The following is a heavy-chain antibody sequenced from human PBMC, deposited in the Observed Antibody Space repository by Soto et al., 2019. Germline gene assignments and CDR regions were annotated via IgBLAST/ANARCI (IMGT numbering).Heavy chain of an antibody. J-gene: IGHJ3*02. CDR2: IFSNDEK. CDR3: ARMRKRQWLGDDAFDI. D-gene: IGHD6-19*01. V-gene: IGHV2-26*01. CDR1: GFSLSNARMG. Sequence: QVTLKEAGPVLVKPTETLTLTCTVSGFSLSNARMGVSWIRQPPGKALEWLAHIFSNDEKSYSTSLKSRMTINKDTSKNQVVPTMPNMDPVDTATYYCARMRKRQWLGDDAFDIWGQGTMVTVSS.